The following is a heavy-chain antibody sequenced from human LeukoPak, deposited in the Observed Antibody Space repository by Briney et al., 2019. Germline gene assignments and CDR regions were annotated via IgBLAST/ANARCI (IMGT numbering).Heavy chain of an antibody. D-gene: IGHD1-26*01. V-gene: IGHV3-9*01. CDR1: GFTFDDYA. CDR3: AKGIVGAIDY. J-gene: IGHJ4*02. Sequence: GGSLRLSCAASGFTFDDYAMHWVRQAPGKGLEWVSGISWNSGSIGYADSVKGRFTISRDNAKNSLYLQMNSLRAEDTALYYCAKGIVGAIDYWGQGTQVTVSS. CDR2: ISWNSGSI.